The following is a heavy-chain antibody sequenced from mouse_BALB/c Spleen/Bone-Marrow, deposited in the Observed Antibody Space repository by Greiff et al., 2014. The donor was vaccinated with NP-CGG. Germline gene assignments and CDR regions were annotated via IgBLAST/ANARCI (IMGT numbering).Heavy chain of an antibody. CDR1: GYIFTSYT. D-gene: IGHD1-1*01. CDR3: AREGTYYAYFDY. V-gene: IGHV1-4*02. J-gene: IGHJ2*01. Sequence: QVQLKESAAGLARPGASVKLSCKASGYIFTSYTIQWIKQRLGQGLEWIGYINPSIGYTDYNQKFKDKTTLTADKSSSTTYMQLSSLTSEDSAVYYCAREGTYYAYFDYWGQGSTLTVSS. CDR2: INPSIGYT.